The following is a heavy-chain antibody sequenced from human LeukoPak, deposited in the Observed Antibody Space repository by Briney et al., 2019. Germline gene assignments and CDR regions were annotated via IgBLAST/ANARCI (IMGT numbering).Heavy chain of an antibody. D-gene: IGHD4-23*01. CDR1: GGSISTYY. CDR3: ARDTQAGDDYGGNSAFDI. Sequence: TSEALSLTCTVSGGSISTYYWSWIRQPPGKGLEWIGYIYYSGSTNYNPSLKSRVTISVDTSKNQFSLKLSSVTAADTAVYYCARDTQAGDDYGGNSAFDIWGQGTMVTVSS. V-gene: IGHV4-59*01. J-gene: IGHJ3*02. CDR2: IYYSGST.